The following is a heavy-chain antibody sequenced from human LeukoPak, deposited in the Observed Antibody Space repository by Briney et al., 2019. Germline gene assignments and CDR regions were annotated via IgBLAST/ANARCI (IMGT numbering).Heavy chain of an antibody. CDR1: GDSISSSSYY. J-gene: IGHJ4*02. V-gene: IGHV4-39*02. CDR3: AREYSRSVVAGSRPDY. D-gene: IGHD2-21*01. CDR2: IYYRGTT. Sequence: PSETLALTCTVSGDSISSSSYYWGWIRQPPGKGLEWIGSIYYRGTTYYNTSLKSRVTITVDTSNNQFSLKLNSVTAADTAVYFCAREYSRSVVAGSRPDYWGQRLLVAVSS.